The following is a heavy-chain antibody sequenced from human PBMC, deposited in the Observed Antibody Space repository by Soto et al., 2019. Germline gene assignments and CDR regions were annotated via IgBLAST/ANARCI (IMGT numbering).Heavy chain of an antibody. Sequence: ASVKVSCKASGYTFTSYGISWVRQAPGQGLEWMGWISAYNGNTNYAQKLQGRVTMTTDTSTSTAYMGLRSLRSDDTAVYYCARDGPLNLWFGELNYYYYMDVWGKGTTVTVSS. J-gene: IGHJ6*03. CDR3: ARDGPLNLWFGELNYYYYMDV. CDR1: GYTFTSYG. CDR2: ISAYNGNT. D-gene: IGHD3-10*01. V-gene: IGHV1-18*01.